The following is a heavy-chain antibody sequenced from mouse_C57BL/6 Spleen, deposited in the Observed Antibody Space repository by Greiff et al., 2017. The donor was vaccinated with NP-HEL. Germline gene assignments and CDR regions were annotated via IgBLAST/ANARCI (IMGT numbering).Heavy chain of an antibody. J-gene: IGHJ2*01. CDR1: GYTFTDYY. CDR3: ATYYDAFDY. D-gene: IGHD2-4*01. V-gene: IGHV1-75*01. Sequence: VQLQQSGPELVKPGASVKISCKASGYTFTDYYINWVKQRPGQGLEWIGWIFPGSGSSYYNEKFKGKATLTVDKSSSTAYVLLSSLTSDDSAVYFCATYYDAFDYWGQGTTLTVSS. CDR2: IFPGSGSS.